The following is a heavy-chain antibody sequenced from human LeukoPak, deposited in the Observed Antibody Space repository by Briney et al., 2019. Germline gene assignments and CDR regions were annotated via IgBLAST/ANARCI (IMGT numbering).Heavy chain of an antibody. Sequence: PSETLSLTCTVSGGSISSYYWSWVRQPPGKGLEGIGYIYYTGSTNYHPSLTSRGTISVDPSNNQFSLKLSSVTAADTAVYYCARSFSSGWYPYSIGGLWFDYWGRGTLVTVSS. CDR3: ARSFSSGWYPYSIGGLWFDY. CDR1: GGSISSYY. J-gene: IGHJ4*02. D-gene: IGHD6-19*01. CDR2: IYYTGST. V-gene: IGHV4-59*01.